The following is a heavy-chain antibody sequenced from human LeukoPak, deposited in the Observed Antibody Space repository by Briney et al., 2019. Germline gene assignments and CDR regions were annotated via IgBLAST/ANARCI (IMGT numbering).Heavy chain of an antibody. Sequence: TGGSLRLSCAASGLTFSSYSMNWVRQAPGKGLEWVSSISSSSSYIYYADSVKGRFTISRDNAKNSLYLQMNSLRAEDTAVYYCARDRAPSYYYDSSGYYASGRSPFDYWGQGTLVTVSS. CDR3: ARDRAPSYYYDSSGYYASGRSPFDY. J-gene: IGHJ4*02. CDR1: GLTFSSYS. CDR2: ISSSSSYI. D-gene: IGHD3-22*01. V-gene: IGHV3-21*01.